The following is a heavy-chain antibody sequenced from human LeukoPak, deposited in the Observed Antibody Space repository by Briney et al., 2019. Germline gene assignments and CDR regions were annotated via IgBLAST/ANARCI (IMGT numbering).Heavy chain of an antibody. Sequence: GGSLRLSCAASGFTFSDYYMNWIRQAPGKGLEWISYISSAGDYTTYADSVKGRFTISRDNSKNSLYLQMNSLRAEDSAVYYCARDPPGDGVVTLDYWGQGTLVTVSS. CDR3: ARDPPGDGVVTLDY. CDR1: GFTFSDYY. CDR2: ISSAGDYT. J-gene: IGHJ4*02. D-gene: IGHD3-10*01. V-gene: IGHV3-11*05.